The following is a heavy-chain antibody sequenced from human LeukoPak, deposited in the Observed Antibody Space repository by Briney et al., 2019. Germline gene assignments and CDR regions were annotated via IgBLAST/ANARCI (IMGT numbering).Heavy chain of an antibody. CDR1: GGSINSDGYS. Sequence: SETLSLTCAVSGGSINSDGYSWSWIRQPPGKGLEWIGYIYHSGSTYYNPSPKSRVTISVDRSKNQFSLKLSSVTAADTAVYYCARDQCYYDSSGYRGCWFDPWGQGTLVTVSS. V-gene: IGHV4-30-2*01. J-gene: IGHJ5*02. CDR2: IYHSGST. CDR3: ARDQCYYDSSGYRGCWFDP. D-gene: IGHD3-22*01.